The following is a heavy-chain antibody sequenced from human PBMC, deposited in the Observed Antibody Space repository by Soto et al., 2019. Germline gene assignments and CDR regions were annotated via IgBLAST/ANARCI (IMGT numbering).Heavy chain of an antibody. CDR3: ARDSKWLIIKGNWFDS. CDR2: ISGSNGAT. J-gene: IGHJ5*01. CDR1: GYSFVNYG. V-gene: IGHV1-18*04. D-gene: IGHD5-12*01. Sequence: QVQLVQSGAEVKKPGASVKVSRKFSGYSFVNYGMTWVRQAPGQGLEWMGWISGSNGATNYAQRFQGRVTLTTDTSTNTVYMELRSLRLDDTAVYYCARDSKWLIIKGNWFDSWGQGTRVTVSA.